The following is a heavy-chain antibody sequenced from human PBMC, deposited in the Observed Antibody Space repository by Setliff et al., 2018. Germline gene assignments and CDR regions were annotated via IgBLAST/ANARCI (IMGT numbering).Heavy chain of an antibody. D-gene: IGHD3-9*01. J-gene: IGHJ6*03. Sequence: SVKVSCKASGGTFTTYAITWVRQAPGQGLEWMGGIIPRFSTANIAQNFQGRVTISADESTGTVYMELSSLRSEDTAVYYCARTARPNRYYNYMDVWGKGTKVTVSS. CDR2: IIPRFSTA. V-gene: IGHV1-69*13. CDR3: ARTARPNRYYNYMDV. CDR1: GGTFTTYA.